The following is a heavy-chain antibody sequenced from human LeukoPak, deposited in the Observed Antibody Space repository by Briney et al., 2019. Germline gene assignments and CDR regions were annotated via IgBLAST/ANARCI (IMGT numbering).Heavy chain of an antibody. Sequence: GASVKASCKASGYPFTSYNVNWVRQATGQGLEWMGWMNTNSGNTGYSQIFQGRVTMTRDTSISTAYMELSSLMSEDTAVYYCARGLPKAVFGMVIEDWGQGTLVTVSS. CDR2: MNTNSGNT. D-gene: IGHD3-3*01. CDR3: ARGLPKAVFGMVIED. V-gene: IGHV1-8*01. J-gene: IGHJ1*01. CDR1: GYPFTSYN.